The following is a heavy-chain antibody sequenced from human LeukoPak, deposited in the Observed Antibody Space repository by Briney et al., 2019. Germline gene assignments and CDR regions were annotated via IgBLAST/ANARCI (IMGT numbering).Heavy chain of an antibody. V-gene: IGHV3-30-3*01. Sequence: GRSLRLSCAASGFTFHNHAIHWVRQAPGKGLEWVAVISYDGTNKYYADSVKGRFTISRDNSKSMLYLQMNSLRADDTAVYYCARDGPDYGDFLWDYWGQGTLVTVSS. D-gene: IGHD4-17*01. CDR1: GFTFHNHA. CDR2: ISYDGTNK. CDR3: ARDGPDYGDFLWDY. J-gene: IGHJ4*02.